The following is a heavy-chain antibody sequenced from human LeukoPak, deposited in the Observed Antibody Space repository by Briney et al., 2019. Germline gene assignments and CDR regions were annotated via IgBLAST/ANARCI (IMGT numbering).Heavy chain of an antibody. CDR1: GYSFTSYW. CDR3: ARPGKKTGYSSSWYPYYFDY. V-gene: IGHV5-51*01. Sequence: GESLQISCKGSGYSFTSYWIGWVRQLPGKGLEWMGIIYPGDSDTRYSPSFQGQVTISADKSISTAYLQWSSLKASDTAMYYCARPGKKTGYSSSWYPYYFDYWGQGTLVTVSS. J-gene: IGHJ4*02. D-gene: IGHD6-13*01. CDR2: IYPGDSDT.